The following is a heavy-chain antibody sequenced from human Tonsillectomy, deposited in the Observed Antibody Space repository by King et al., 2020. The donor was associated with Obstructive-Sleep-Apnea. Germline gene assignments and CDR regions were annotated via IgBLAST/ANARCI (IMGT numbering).Heavy chain of an antibody. CDR2: INAGNGNS. J-gene: IGHJ4*02. CDR1: GYTFTTYS. V-gene: IGHV1-3*01. Sequence: QLVQSGAEVKKPGASVKVSCKASGYTFTTYSIHWVRQAPGQRLEWMGWINAGNGNSKYSQKFQGRVSITRDTSASTAYMDLSSLRSEDTAVYYCARRPGSRYFYYWGQGTLVTVSS. D-gene: IGHD6-6*01. CDR3: ARRPGSRYFYY.